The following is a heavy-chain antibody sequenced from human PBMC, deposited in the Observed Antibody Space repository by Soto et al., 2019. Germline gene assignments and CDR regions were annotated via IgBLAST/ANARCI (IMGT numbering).Heavy chain of an antibody. Sequence: QVQLVQSGAEVKKPGASVKVSCKASGYTFTSYYMHWVRQAPGQGLEWMGIIKPSGGSTSYAQKFHGRVTMTRDTSTSTVYMELSSLRSEDTAVYYCARDRGGYSSSWAIDYWGQGTLVTVSS. D-gene: IGHD6-13*01. V-gene: IGHV1-46*01. J-gene: IGHJ4*02. CDR2: IKPSGGST. CDR3: ARDRGGYSSSWAIDY. CDR1: GYTFTSYY.